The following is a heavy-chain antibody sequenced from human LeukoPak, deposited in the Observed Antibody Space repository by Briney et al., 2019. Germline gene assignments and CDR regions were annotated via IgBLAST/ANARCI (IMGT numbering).Heavy chain of an antibody. CDR3: ARSGCPGGSCYLRYSWLDL. Sequence: KHWGSLRLSCATSGFTFSNSDVNWVRQAPGKGLEWVSSITTTSSYIYYADSVRGRFTISRDNAKNSLYLHMDSLRAEDTAVYYCARSGCPGGSCYLRYSWLDLWGRGTLVTVSS. V-gene: IGHV3-21*01. J-gene: IGHJ5*02. CDR2: ITTTSSYI. D-gene: IGHD2-15*01. CDR1: GFTFSNSD.